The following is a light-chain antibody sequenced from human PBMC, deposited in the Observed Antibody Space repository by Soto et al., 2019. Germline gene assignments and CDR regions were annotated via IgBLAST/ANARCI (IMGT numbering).Light chain of an antibody. CDR1: QSVSSY. Sequence: EIVLTQYPAPLSLSPGERATLSCRASQSVSSYLAWYQQKPGQAPRLLIYDASNRATGIPVRFSGSGSGTDFTLTISSLEPEDLAVYYCQQRSNWSITFGQGTRLEIK. CDR2: DAS. J-gene: IGKJ5*01. CDR3: QQRSNWSIT. V-gene: IGKV3-11*01.